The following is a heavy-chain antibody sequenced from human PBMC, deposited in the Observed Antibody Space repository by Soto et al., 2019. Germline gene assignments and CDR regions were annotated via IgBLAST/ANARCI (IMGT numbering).Heavy chain of an antibody. V-gene: IGHV4-39*01. CDR1: GGSISSSSYY. Sequence: SETLSLTCTVSGGSISSSSYYWGWIRQPPGKGLEWIGSIYCSGSTYYNPSLKSRVTISVDTSKNQFSLKLSSVTAADTAVYYCARSLRFLEWLYYYYGMDVWGQGTTVTVSS. D-gene: IGHD3-3*01. CDR3: ARSLRFLEWLYYYYGMDV. CDR2: IYCSGST. J-gene: IGHJ6*02.